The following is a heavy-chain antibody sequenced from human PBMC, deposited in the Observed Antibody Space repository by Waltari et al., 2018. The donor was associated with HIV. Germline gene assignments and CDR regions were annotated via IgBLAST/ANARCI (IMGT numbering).Heavy chain of an antibody. Sequence: QVQLVQSGAEVKKPGASVKVSRKASGYTFTSYDINWVRQATGQGLEWLGWMNPNSGNTGYAQRFQGRVTMTRNTSISTAYMELSSLRSEDTAVYFCARGPQDYPKYYFDYWGQGTLVTVSS. CDR3: ARGPQDYPKYYFDY. V-gene: IGHV1-8*01. CDR2: MNPNSGNT. J-gene: IGHJ4*02. CDR1: GYTFTSYD. D-gene: IGHD4-17*01.